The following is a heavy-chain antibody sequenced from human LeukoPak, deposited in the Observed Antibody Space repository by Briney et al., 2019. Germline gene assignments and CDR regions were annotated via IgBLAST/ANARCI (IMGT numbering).Heavy chain of an antibody. CDR1: GYSFTCYW. V-gene: IGHV5-51*01. Sequence: GGSLQISCKGSGYSFTCYWIGWVRQMPGKGLEWMGIIYPGDSDTRYSPSFQGQVTISADKSISTAYLQWSSLKASDTAMYYCARRTDLGQLHYFDYWGQGTLVTVSS. CDR3: ARRTDLGQLHYFDY. J-gene: IGHJ4*02. CDR2: IYPGDSDT. D-gene: IGHD2-21*01.